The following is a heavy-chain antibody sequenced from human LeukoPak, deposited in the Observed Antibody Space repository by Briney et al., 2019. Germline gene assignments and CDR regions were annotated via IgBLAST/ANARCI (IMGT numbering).Heavy chain of an antibody. CDR2: INSDGSAT. CDR3: ASDSPYYGMDV. V-gene: IGHV3-74*01. CDR1: GFPFSSYW. J-gene: IGHJ6*02. Sequence: GGSLRLSCAASGFPFSSYWMHWVRQVPGKGLLWVSRINSDGSATIYADSVRGRFTFSRDNAKNTLYLQMSGLRVEDTAVYHCASDSPYYGMDVWGQGTTVTVSS.